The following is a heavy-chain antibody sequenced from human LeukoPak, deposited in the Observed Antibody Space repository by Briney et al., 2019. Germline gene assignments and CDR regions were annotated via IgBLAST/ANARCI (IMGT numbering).Heavy chain of an antibody. D-gene: IGHD6-25*01. CDR3: AREAYSSGRAGCFDY. J-gene: IGHJ4*02. V-gene: IGHV3-64*02. Sequence: PGGSLRLSCAPSGFTFSTSTMHWVRQAPGKGLEYVSDIGPGGDIILYADSMKDRFTISRDNVNSALYLQMDSVTAEDTALYYCAREAYSSGRAGCFDYWGQGALVTVSS. CDR1: GFTFSTST. CDR2: IGPGGDII.